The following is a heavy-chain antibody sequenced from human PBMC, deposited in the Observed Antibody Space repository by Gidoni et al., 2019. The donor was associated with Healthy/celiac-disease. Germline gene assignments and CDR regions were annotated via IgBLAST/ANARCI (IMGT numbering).Heavy chain of an antibody. V-gene: IGHV3-30*18. Sequence: QVQLVESGGGVVQPGRSLRLSCAASGFTFSSYGMHWVRQAPGKGLEWVAVISYDGSNKYYADSVKGRFTISRDNSKNTLYLQMNSLRAEDTAVYYCAKDGGIVATIPYWYFDLWGRGTLVTVSS. J-gene: IGHJ2*01. CDR2: ISYDGSNK. CDR1: GFTFSSYG. CDR3: AKDGGIVATIPYWYFDL. D-gene: IGHD5-12*01.